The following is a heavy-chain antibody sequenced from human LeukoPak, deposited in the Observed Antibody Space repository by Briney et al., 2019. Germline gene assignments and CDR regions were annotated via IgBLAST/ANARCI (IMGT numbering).Heavy chain of an antibody. CDR2: ISETGDRT. CDR3: AKQFVDI. V-gene: IGHV3-23*01. Sequence: GGSLRLSCAASGFPFNSYAMNWVRQAPGKGLEWVSAISETGDRTHYADSVKGRFTVSRDNPKDTLYLQMDSLRAEDTAVYYCAKQFVDIWGQGTLVTVSS. CDR1: GFPFNSYA. J-gene: IGHJ5*02. D-gene: IGHD5-24*01.